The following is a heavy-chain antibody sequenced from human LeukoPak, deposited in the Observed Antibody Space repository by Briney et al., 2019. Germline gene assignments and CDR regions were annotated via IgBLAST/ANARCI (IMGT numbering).Heavy chain of an antibody. CDR3: ARDGYYDSSGYYQGGY. V-gene: IGHV4-59*01. D-gene: IGHD3-22*01. CDR1: GGSISSYY. Sequence: KASETLSLTCTVSGGSISSYYWSWIRQPPGKGLEWIGYIYYSGSTNYNPSLKSRVTISVDTSKNQFSLKLSSVTAADTAVYYCARDGYYDSSGYYQGGYWGQGTLVTVSS. J-gene: IGHJ4*02. CDR2: IYYSGST.